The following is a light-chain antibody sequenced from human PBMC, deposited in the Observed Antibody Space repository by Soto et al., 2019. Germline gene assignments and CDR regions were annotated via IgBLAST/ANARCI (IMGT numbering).Light chain of an antibody. Sequence: DIQMTQSPSSLSASVGNRVTITCQASQDIATYLNWYQQKPGKAPNLLFYDASNVETGDTSRFSGGGSVTQFTFTNTNLQPEDSATYYCEQYDNLPPACTFGQGTKVDIE. V-gene: IGKV1-33*01. CDR2: DAS. J-gene: IGKJ1*01. CDR3: EQYDNLPPACT. CDR1: QDIATY.